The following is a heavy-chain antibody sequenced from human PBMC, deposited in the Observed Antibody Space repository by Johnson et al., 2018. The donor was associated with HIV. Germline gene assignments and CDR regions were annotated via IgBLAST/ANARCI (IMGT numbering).Heavy chain of an antibody. CDR3: ASWGYSSGPAFDI. CDR1: GFTFSNYA. Sequence: VQLVESGGGVVQPGRSLRLSCAASGFTFSNYAMHWVRQAPGKGLEWVALISYDGSNKYHADSVKGRFTISRDNSKNTLYLQLNSLRAEGTAVYYCASWGYSSGPAFDIWGQGTMVTVSS. CDR2: ISYDGSNK. D-gene: IGHD6-19*01. J-gene: IGHJ3*02. V-gene: IGHV3-30-3*01.